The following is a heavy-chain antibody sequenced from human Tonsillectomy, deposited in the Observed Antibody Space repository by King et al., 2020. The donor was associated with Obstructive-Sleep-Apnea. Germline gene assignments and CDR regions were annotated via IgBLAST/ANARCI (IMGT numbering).Heavy chain of an antibody. D-gene: IGHD2-15*01. V-gene: IGHV3-48*04. CDR3: ARSGICVVLAYYYYYGMDV. CDR2: ISSSSSTI. CDR1: GFTFSSYS. Sequence: VQLVESGGGLVQPGGSLRLSCAASGFTFSSYSMNWVRQAPGKGLEWVSYISSSSSTIYYADSVKGRFTISRDNAKNSLYLQMNSLRAEDTAVYYCARSGICVVLAYYYYYGMDVWAQGTTVTVSS. J-gene: IGHJ6*02.